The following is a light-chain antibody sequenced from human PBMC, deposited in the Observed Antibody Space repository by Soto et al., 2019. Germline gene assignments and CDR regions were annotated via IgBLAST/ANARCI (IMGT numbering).Light chain of an antibody. V-gene: IGLV1-44*01. J-gene: IGLJ1*01. CDR1: SSNIGTSS. Sequence: QSALTQPHSASGTPGQRVTISCSGSSSNIGTSSVHWFQQLPGTAPKLLISTTNQRPSGVPERLSGSKSGTSASLAISGLQSEDEADYYCAAWDDSLNGHVFGTGTKVTVL. CDR2: TTN. CDR3: AAWDDSLNGHV.